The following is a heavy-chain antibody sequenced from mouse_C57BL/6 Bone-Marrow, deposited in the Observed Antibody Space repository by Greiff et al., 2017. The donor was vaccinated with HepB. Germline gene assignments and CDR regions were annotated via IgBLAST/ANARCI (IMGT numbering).Heavy chain of an antibody. CDR3: TRESYGSSYGAY. J-gene: IGHJ3*01. V-gene: IGHV1-15*01. CDR2: IDPETGGT. D-gene: IGHD1-1*01. Sequence: SGAELVRPGASVTLSCKASGYTFTDYEMHWVKQTPVHGLEWIGAIDPETGGTAYNQKFKGKAILTADKSSSTAYMELRSLTSEDSAVYYCTRESYGSSYGAYWGQGTLVTVSA. CDR1: GYTFTDYE.